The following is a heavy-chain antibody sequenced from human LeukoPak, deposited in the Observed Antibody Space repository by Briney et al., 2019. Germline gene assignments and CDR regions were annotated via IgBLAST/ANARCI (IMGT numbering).Heavy chain of an antibody. CDR1: GGSFSGYY. J-gene: IGHJ3*02. CDR2: INHSGST. CDR3: ARLVPKDVVVVPAAAEAFDI. D-gene: IGHD2-2*01. V-gene: IGHV4-34*01. Sequence: PSETLSLTCAVYGGSFSGYYWSWIRQPPGKGLEWIGEINHSGSTNYNPSLKSRVTISVDTSKNQFSLKLSSVTAADTAVYYCARLVPKDVVVVPAAAEAFDIWGQGTMVTVSS.